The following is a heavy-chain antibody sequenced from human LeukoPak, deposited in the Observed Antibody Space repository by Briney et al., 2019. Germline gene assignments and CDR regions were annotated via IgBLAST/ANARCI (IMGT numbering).Heavy chain of an antibody. CDR2: ISSSGSTI. V-gene: IGHV3-11*01. Sequence: GGSLRLSCAASGFTFSDYYMSWIRQAPGKGLKWVSYISSSGSTIYYADSVKGRFTISRDNAKNSLYLQMNSLRAEDTAVYYCARVSRDGYNFDYWGQGTLVTVSS. CDR1: GFTFSDYY. CDR3: ARVSRDGYNFDY. J-gene: IGHJ4*02. D-gene: IGHD5-24*01.